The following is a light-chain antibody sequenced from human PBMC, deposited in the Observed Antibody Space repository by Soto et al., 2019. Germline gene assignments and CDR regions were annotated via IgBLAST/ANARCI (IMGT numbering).Light chain of an antibody. CDR3: KQSYSTPPT. V-gene: IGKV1-39*01. CDR1: QSLSSY. J-gene: IGKJ5*01. Sequence: DIQMTQSPSSLSASVGDRVTITCRASQSLSSYLYWYQQKPGKAPKLLIYAASSLQSGVPSRFSGSGSGTDFTLTISSLQPEDFATYYCKQSYSTPPTFGQGTRLEIK. CDR2: AAS.